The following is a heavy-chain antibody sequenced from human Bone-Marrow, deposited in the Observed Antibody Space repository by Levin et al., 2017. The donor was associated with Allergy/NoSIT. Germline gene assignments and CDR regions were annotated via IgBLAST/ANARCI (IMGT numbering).Heavy chain of an antibody. J-gene: IGHJ4*02. CDR3: AKDRQELEVRSDYFDY. Sequence: GESLKISCAASGFTFSTYAMSWVRQAPGKGLEWVSDISGSGGAKYYADSVKGRFNISRDNSKNTLYLQMKSLRVEDTAVYYCAKDRQELEVRSDYFDYWGQGALVTVSS. CDR1: GFTFSTYA. CDR2: ISGSGGAK. D-gene: IGHD1-1*01. V-gene: IGHV3-23*01.